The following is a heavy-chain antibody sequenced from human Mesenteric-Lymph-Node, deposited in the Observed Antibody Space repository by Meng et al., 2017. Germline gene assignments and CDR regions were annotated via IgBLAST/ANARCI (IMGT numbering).Heavy chain of an antibody. V-gene: IGHV4-39*07. J-gene: IGHJ4*02. CDR2: IYYSGST. CDR3: ALILSDTSSGADY. D-gene: IGHD6-19*01. Sequence: SETLSLTCTVSGGSISSGGYYWSWIRQHPGKGLEWIGSIYYSGSTYYNPSLKSRVTISVDTSKNQFSLKLSSVTAADTAVYYCALILSDTSSGADYWGQGTLVTVSS. CDR1: GGSISSGGYY.